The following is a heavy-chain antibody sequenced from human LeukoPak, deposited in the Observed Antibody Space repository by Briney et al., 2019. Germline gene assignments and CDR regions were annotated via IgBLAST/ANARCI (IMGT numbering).Heavy chain of an antibody. CDR2: ISGTGGGI. D-gene: IGHD3-22*01. V-gene: IGHV3-23*01. Sequence: GGSLRLSCAASGFTFSSYAMSWVRQAPGKGLEWVSTISGTGGGIYYALSVKGRFTVSRDNSKNTLYLQMNSLRAEDTAVYYCAKDIYYYDSSRYFQHWGQGTLVTVSS. CDR3: AKDIYYYDSSRYFQH. J-gene: IGHJ1*01. CDR1: GFTFSSYA.